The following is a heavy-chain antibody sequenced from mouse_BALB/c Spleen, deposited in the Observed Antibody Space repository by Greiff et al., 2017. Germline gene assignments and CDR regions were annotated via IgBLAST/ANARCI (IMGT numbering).Heavy chain of an antibody. D-gene: IGHD2-3*01. CDR3: ASGLLHAMDY. CDR1: GYSITSDYA. Sequence: DVKLQESGPGLVKPSQSLSLTCTVTGYSITSDYAWNWIRQFPGNKLEWMGYISYSGSTSYNPSLKSRISITRDTSKNQFFLQLNSVTTEDTATYYCASGLLHAMDYWGQGTSVTVSS. J-gene: IGHJ4*01. V-gene: IGHV3-2*02. CDR2: ISYSGST.